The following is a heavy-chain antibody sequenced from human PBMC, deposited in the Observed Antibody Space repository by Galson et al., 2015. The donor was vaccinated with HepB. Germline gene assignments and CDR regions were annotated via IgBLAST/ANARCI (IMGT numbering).Heavy chain of an antibody. CDR3: ATFRRTVTTDFDH. J-gene: IGHJ4*02. D-gene: IGHD4-17*01. CDR2: ISGSGGST. CDR1: GFTFSNYA. V-gene: IGHV3-23*01. Sequence: SLRLSCAASGFTFSNYAMSWVRQAPGKGLECVSAISGSGGSTNYADSVKGRFTISRDNSKNTLYLQINSLRAEDTAVYYCATFRRTVTTDFDHWGQGTLVTVSS.